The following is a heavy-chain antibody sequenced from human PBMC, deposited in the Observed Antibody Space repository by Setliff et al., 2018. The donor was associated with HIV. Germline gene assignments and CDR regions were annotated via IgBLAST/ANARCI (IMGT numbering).Heavy chain of an antibody. V-gene: IGHV1-2*02. CDR1: GYTFTGYY. J-gene: IGHJ4*02. D-gene: IGHD3-22*01. CDR2: INPNSGDT. Sequence: GASVKVSCKASGYTFTGYYMHWVRQAPGQGLEWMGWINPNSGDTNYAQKFQGRVTMTRDTSISTAYMELSRLRSDDTAVYYCARGGGSGYAGAIDYWGQGTLVTVSS. CDR3: ARGGGSGYAGAIDY.